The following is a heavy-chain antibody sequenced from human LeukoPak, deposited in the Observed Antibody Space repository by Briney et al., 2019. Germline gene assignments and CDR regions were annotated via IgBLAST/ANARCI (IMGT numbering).Heavy chain of an antibody. J-gene: IGHJ3*02. CDR2: IIPIFGTT. Sequence: SVKVSCKASRGTFSSYATSCVRPAPGQGREWMGRIIPIFGTTNSAQKFEARVPITTDESTSTAYMDLSSLSSEDTAVYYCARIYLGAFDIWGQGTMVTVSS. V-gene: IGHV1-69*05. CDR3: ARIYLGAFDI. CDR1: RGTFSSYA. D-gene: IGHD3-16*01.